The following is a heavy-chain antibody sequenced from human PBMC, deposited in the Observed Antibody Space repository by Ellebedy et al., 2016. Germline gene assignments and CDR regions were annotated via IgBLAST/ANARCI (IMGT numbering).Heavy chain of an antibody. D-gene: IGHD3-10*01. CDR2: ISSSSSYI. V-gene: IGHV3-21*01. J-gene: IGHJ4*02. Sequence: GESLKISXAASGFTFTNYAMNWVRQAPGKGLEWVSSISSSSSYIYYADSVKGRFTISRDNAKSTLYLQMSSLRAEDTAVYFCARGSNIWYGGVDYWGQGTLVTVSS. CDR3: ARGSNIWYGGVDY. CDR1: GFTFTNYA.